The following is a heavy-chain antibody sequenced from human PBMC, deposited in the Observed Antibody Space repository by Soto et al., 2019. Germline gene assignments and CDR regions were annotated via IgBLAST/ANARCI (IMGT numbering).Heavy chain of an antibody. Sequence: PGGSLRLSCGASGFTFSNYYMSWIRQAPGKGLEWVSYISSTGRTIYYADSVKGRFTVSRDNARNSLSLKLNSLRVEDAAVYYCASSYSSGWEFDYLGQGTQVTVSS. J-gene: IGHJ4*02. CDR1: GFTFSNYY. CDR2: ISSTGRTI. D-gene: IGHD6-19*01. CDR3: ASSYSSGWEFDY. V-gene: IGHV3-11*01.